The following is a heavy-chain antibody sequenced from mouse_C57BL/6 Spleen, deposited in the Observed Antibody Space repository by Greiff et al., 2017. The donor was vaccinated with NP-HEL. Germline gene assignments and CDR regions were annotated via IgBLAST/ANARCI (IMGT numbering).Heavy chain of an antibody. D-gene: IGHD2-3*01. Sequence: EVQRVESGGGLVQPGGSLSLSYAASGFTFTDYYMSWVRQPPGKALEWLGFIRNKANGYTTEYSASVKGRFTISRDNSQSILYLQMNALRAEDSATYYCARFPPRYDGYPGCVWGTGTTVTVSS. CDR1: GFTFTDYY. CDR3: ARFPPRYDGYPGCV. CDR2: IRNKANGYTT. J-gene: IGHJ1*03. V-gene: IGHV7-3*01.